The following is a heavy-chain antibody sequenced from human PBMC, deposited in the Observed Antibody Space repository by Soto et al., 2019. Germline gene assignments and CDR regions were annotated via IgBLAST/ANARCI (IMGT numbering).Heavy chain of an antibody. V-gene: IGHV3-23*01. Sequence: GGSLRLSCAASGFTFSSYAMSWVRQAPGKGLEWVSAISGSGGSTYYADSVKGRFTISRDNSKNTLYLQMNSLRAEDTAVYYCAKDSRTYYDFWSGHNQYYFDSWGQGTLVTVS. CDR3: AKDSRTYYDFWSGHNQYYFDS. CDR2: ISGSGGST. J-gene: IGHJ4*02. D-gene: IGHD3-3*01. CDR1: GFTFSSYA.